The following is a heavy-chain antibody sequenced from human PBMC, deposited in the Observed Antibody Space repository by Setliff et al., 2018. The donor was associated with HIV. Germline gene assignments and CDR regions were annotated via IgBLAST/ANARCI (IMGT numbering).Heavy chain of an antibody. V-gene: IGHV4-38-2*01. D-gene: IGHD3-16*01. CDR1: GFSISSAYY. J-gene: IGHJ3*02. Sequence: SETLSLPCAVSGFSISSAYYWGWIRQPPGKGLEWFGSIYHSGSTYYNPSLKSRVTISVDTSKNQFSLKLTSVTAADTAVYYCARHESRGSVRRDVAFDIWGQGTMVTVSS. CDR3: ARHESRGSVRRDVAFDI. CDR2: IYHSGST.